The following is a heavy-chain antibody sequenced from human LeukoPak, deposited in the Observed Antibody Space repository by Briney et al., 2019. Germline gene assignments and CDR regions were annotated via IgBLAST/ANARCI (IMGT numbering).Heavy chain of an antibody. CDR2: FYPGESDT. D-gene: IGHD6-13*01. CDR1: GSSFTNFW. V-gene: IGHV5-51*01. CDR3: ARQGGGSSSWHKERYYYYYMDV. J-gene: IGHJ6*03. Sequence: GESLKTSGQGPGSSFTNFWFGWVRQLPGKGLGWMGIFYPGESDTRYSPSFQGQVTIPAKKSINTAYLKWRSLKASGTAIFYSARQGGGSSSWHKERYYYYYMDVWGKRTTVIVSS.